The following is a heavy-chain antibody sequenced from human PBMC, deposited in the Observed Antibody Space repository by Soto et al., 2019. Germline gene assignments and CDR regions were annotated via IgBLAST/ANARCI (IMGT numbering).Heavy chain of an antibody. CDR2: INPNSGGT. CDR3: ARDIVLVPAALVSMDF. V-gene: IGHV1-2*02. CDR1: EYTFTDYY. D-gene: IGHD2-2*01. J-gene: IGHJ6*02. Sequence: DSVKVSCKASEYTFTDYYLHWVRQAPGQGLEWMGGINPNSGGTNYAQKFQDRVTMTRDTSISTAYMELSSLRSDDTAMYYCARDIVLVPAALVSMDFWGQATMVTVSS.